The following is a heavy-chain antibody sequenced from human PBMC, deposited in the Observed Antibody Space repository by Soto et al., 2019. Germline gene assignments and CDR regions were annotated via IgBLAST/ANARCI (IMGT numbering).Heavy chain of an antibody. V-gene: IGHV4-31*03. Sequence: LTCTVSGGSISSGGYYWSWIRQHPGKGLEWIGYIYYSGSTYYNPSLKSRVTISVDTSKNQFSLKLSSVTAADTAVYYCASSPNGYYDSSGYYYFDYWGQGTLVTVSS. CDR2: IYYSGST. CDR1: GGSISSGGYY. J-gene: IGHJ4*02. D-gene: IGHD3-22*01. CDR3: ASSPNGYYDSSGYYYFDY.